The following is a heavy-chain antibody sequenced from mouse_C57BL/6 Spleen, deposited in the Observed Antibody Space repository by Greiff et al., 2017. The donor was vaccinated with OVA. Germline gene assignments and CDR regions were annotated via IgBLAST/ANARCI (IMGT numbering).Heavy chain of an antibody. CDR2: IRLKSDNYAT. CDR3: TGQNWDFDY. CDR1: GFTFSNYW. J-gene: IGHJ2*01. Sequence: EVKLMESGGGLVQPGGSMKLSCVASGFTFSNYWMNWVRQSPEKGLEWVAQIRLKSDNYATHYAESVKGRFTISRDDSKSSVYLQMNNLRAEDTGIYYCTGQNWDFDYWGQGTTLTVSS. V-gene: IGHV6-3*01. D-gene: IGHD4-1*01.